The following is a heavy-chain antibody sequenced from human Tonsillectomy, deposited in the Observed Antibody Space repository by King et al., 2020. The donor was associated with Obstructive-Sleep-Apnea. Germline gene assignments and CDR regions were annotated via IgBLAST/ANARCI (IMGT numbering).Heavy chain of an antibody. J-gene: IGHJ6*02. V-gene: IGHV3-15*01. Sequence: QLVQSGGGLVKPGGSLRLSCAASGFTFSNAWMTWVRQALGKGLEWVGRIKRKSDGGTTEYAAPVKDRFTISRDDSKNTVYLQMNSLKIEDTALYYCVKGPKVYGMYVWGQGTTVTVSS. CDR2: IKRKSDGGTT. CDR3: VKGPKVYGMYV. CDR1: GFTFSNAW.